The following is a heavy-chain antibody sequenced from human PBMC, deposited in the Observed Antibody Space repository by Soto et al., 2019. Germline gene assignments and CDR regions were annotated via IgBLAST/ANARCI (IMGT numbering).Heavy chain of an antibody. CDR3: ASEYCSGGSCYYYGMDV. D-gene: IGHD2-15*01. V-gene: IGHV3-33*01. CDR2: IWYDGSNK. J-gene: IGHJ6*02. Sequence: QVQLVESGGGVVQPGRSLRLSCAASGFTFSSYGMHWVRQAPGKGLEWVAVIWYDGSNKYYADSVKGRFTISRDNSNHTLHLQMNSLRAEDTAVYYCASEYCSGGSCYYYGMDVWGQGTTVTVS. CDR1: GFTFSSYG.